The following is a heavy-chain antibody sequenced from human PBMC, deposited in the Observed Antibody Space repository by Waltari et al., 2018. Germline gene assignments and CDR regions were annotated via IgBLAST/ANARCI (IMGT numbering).Heavy chain of an antibody. CDR2: IRNKAYGETI. V-gene: IGHV3-49*03. J-gene: IGHJ4*02. CDR1: GFPLEEYP. Sequence: EVQLLESGGGLVQPGHSLRLSCTASGFPLEEYPVSWFRQSPGKGPQWVGFIRNKAYGETIEIAASVRDRFTLSRDESKSVAYLHLNSLKTEDTGVYYCTRAFYDLLLGSDPHEHWGQGTLVTVSS. D-gene: IGHD3-3*01. CDR3: TRAFYDLLLGSDPHEH.